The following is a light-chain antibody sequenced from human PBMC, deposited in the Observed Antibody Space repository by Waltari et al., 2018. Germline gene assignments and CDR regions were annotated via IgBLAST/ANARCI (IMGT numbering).Light chain of an antibody. V-gene: IGKV4-1*01. CDR1: QNILYSSNNKNY. CDR3: LQYYNNPFA. Sequence: DIVMTQSPDSLAVSLGERATINCRSSQNILYSSNNKNYLAWYQQKPGQPPKLLVYWASTRQSGVPDRCSGSGSGTDFTLTISSLQAEDVAVYYCLQYYNNPFAFGPGTKVDIK. CDR2: WAS. J-gene: IGKJ3*01.